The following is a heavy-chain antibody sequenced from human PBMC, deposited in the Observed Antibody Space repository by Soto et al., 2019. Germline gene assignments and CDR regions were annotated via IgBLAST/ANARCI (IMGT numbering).Heavy chain of an antibody. CDR2: INAGNGNT. CDR3: AREERIYLFGAMTPNWFDP. J-gene: IGHJ5*02. D-gene: IGHD3-3*01. Sequence: ASVKVSCKASGYTFTSYAMHWVRQAPGQRLEWMGWINAGNGNTKYSQKFQGRVTITRDTSASTAYMELSSLRSEDTAVYYCAREERIYLFGAMTPNWFDPWGQGTLVTVSS. V-gene: IGHV1-3*01. CDR1: GYTFTSYA.